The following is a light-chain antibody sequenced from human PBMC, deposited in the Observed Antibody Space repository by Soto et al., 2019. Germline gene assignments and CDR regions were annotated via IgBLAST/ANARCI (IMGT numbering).Light chain of an antibody. J-gene: IGKJ3*01. V-gene: IGKV3-11*01. Sequence: EIVLTQSPATLYLSPGERATLSCRASQSVSSYLAWYQQKPGQAPRLLFYDASNRATGIPARFSGSGSGTDFTLTISSLEPEDFAVYYCQQRSNWPPFTFGTGTKVDIK. CDR2: DAS. CDR3: QQRSNWPPFT. CDR1: QSVSSY.